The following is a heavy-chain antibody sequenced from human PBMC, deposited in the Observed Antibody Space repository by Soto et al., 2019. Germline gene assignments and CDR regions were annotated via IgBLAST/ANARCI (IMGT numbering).Heavy chain of an antibody. J-gene: IGHJ6*02. D-gene: IGHD2-2*01. CDR1: GFTCRSYG. V-gene: IGHV3-33*01. CDR2: IWFDGSKK. CDR3: ARDRLVPYGSGMEV. Sequence: GVSLRLSCAASGFTCRSYGIHCVRQAPGKGLEWVALIWFDGSKKYYVDSVKGRFAVSRDNSKNTLYLQMNSLRVEDTAVYYCARDRLVPYGSGMEVWGQGTTVPVSS.